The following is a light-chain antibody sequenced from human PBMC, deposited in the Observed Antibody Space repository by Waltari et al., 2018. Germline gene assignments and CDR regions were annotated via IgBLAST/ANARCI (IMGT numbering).Light chain of an antibody. CDR3: QQYDHMPIT. V-gene: IGKV1-33*01. CDR2: DAS. CDR1: QDIANY. J-gene: IGKJ5*01. Sequence: DTQMTQSPPSLSASVGDRVTITCQASQDIANYLGWYQKKPGKAPKLLIYDASTLATEVPSRFSGRGSGTDFTLIITGLQPEDVATYYCQQYDHMPITFGQGTRAEIE.